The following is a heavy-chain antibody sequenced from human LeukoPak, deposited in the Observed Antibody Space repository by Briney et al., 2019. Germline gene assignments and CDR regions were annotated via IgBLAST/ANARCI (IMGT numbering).Heavy chain of an antibody. CDR3: ASPRGTYIDY. CDR1: GYSISTGYF. CDR2: IFHTGST. J-gene: IGHJ4*02. Sequence: SETLSLTCAVSGYSISTGYFWGWIRQSPGQGLEWIGSIFHTGSTSYNPSLKSRVTLSVATSKNEFSLKLTSVTAADTAIYYCASPRGTYIDYWGQGTLVIVSS. V-gene: IGHV4-38-2*01. D-gene: IGHD3-16*01.